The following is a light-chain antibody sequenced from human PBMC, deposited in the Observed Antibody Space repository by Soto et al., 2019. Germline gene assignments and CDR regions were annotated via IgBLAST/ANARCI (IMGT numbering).Light chain of an antibody. J-gene: IGKJ5*01. CDR2: AAS. CDR1: QSVSSN. V-gene: IGKV3-15*01. CDR3: QQFNSYPIT. Sequence: EIVLTQSPATLSVSPGERATLSCRASQSVSSNLAWYQQRPGQAPRLLIYAASTRATGVPARFSGSGSETEFTLTITTLQSEDFATYYCQQFNSYPITFGQGTRLEIK.